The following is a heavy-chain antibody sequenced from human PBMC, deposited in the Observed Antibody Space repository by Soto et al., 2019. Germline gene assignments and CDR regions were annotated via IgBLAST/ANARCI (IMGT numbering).Heavy chain of an antibody. CDR2: IWSDGSNK. V-gene: IGHV3-33*01. Sequence: QVQLVESGGGVVQPGRSLRLSCAASGFTFSSYGMHWVRQAPGKGLEWVAVIWSDGSNKYYADSVKGRFTISRDNSKNTLYLQMNSLRAEDTAVYYGAGEGGSGSPFDYWGQGTLVTVSS. J-gene: IGHJ4*02. CDR3: AGEGGSGSPFDY. CDR1: GFTFSSYG. D-gene: IGHD3-10*01.